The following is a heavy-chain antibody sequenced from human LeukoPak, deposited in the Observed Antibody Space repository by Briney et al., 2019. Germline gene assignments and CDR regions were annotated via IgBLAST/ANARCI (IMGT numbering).Heavy chain of an antibody. D-gene: IGHD2-21*01. CDR3: AKSRVVVRMGRRDGYIDY. Sequence: PGGSLRLSCAASGFTFSSYGMHWVRQAPGKGLEWVAVISYDGSNKYYADSVKGRFTISRDNSKNTLYLQMNSLRAEDTAVYYCAKSRVVVRMGRRDGYIDYGGQGTLVTVSS. V-gene: IGHV3-30*18. J-gene: IGHJ4*02. CDR1: GFTFSSYG. CDR2: ISYDGSNK.